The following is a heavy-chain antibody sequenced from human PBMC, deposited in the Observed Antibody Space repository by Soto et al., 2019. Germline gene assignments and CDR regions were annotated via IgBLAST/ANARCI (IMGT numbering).Heavy chain of an antibody. Sequence: QLQLQESGPGLVKPSETLSLTCTVSGGSISSSSYYWGWIRQPPGKGLEWIGSIYYSGSTYYNPSLKSRVTISVDTSKNQFSLKLSSVTAADTAVYYCARCVGVGHYNLGWFDPWGQGTLVTVSS. J-gene: IGHJ5*02. D-gene: IGHD2-15*01. CDR2: IYYSGST. V-gene: IGHV4-39*01. CDR1: GGSISSSSYY. CDR3: ARCVGVGHYNLGWFDP.